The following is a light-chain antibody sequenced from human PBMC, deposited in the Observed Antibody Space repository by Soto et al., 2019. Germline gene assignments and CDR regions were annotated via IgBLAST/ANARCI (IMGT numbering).Light chain of an antibody. CDR1: QIIANN. CDR3: QQYGSSPFT. V-gene: IGKV3D-15*02. J-gene: IGKJ3*01. Sequence: EIVMMQSPATLSVSPGERATLSCRASQIIANNLAWYQQKPGQAPRLLIYGASTRAPGIPARFSGSGSGTEFTLTISSLQSEDFAVYYCQQYGSSPFTFGPGTTVDIK. CDR2: GAS.